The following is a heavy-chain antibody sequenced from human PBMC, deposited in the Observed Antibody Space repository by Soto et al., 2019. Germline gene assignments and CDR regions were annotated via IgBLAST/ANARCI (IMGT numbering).Heavy chain of an antibody. V-gene: IGHV4-31*03. CDR3: ARELRANTVLNEYWFDP. CDR1: GGSISSGGYY. Sequence: SETLSLTCTVSGGSISSGGYYWSWIRQHPGKGLEWIGYIYYSGGTYYNPSLKSRVTISVDTSKNQFSLKLSSVTAADTAVYYCARELRANTVLNEYWFDPWGQGTLVTVSS. CDR2: IYYSGGT. J-gene: IGHJ5*02. D-gene: IGHD4-17*01.